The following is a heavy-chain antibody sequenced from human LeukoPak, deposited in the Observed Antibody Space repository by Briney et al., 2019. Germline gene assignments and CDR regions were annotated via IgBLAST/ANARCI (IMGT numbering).Heavy chain of an antibody. CDR1: GFTFSSYA. Sequence: GGSLRLSCAASGFTFSSYAMSRVRQAPGKGLEWVSAISGSGGSTYYADSVKGRFTISRDNSKNTLYLQMNSLRAEDTAVYYCAKDLGSTGYSYGSCFDYWGQGTLVTVSS. D-gene: IGHD5-18*01. CDR2: ISGSGGST. V-gene: IGHV3-23*01. CDR3: AKDLGSTGYSYGSCFDY. J-gene: IGHJ4*02.